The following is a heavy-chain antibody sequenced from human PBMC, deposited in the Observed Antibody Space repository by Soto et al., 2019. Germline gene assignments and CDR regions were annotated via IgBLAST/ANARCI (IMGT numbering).Heavy chain of an antibody. CDR1: GYSFTSYW. CDR3: ARLGFTSAPVSSGYFPPLDFAY. Sequence: WESLQISCKGSGYSFTSYWIGWVRQMPGKGLEWMGIIYPGDSDTRYSPSFQGQVTISADKSISTAYLQWSSLKASDTAMYYCARLGFTSAPVSSGYFPPLDFAYWGQRTFVT. J-gene: IGHJ4*02. CDR2: IYPGDSDT. V-gene: IGHV5-51*01. D-gene: IGHD3-22*01.